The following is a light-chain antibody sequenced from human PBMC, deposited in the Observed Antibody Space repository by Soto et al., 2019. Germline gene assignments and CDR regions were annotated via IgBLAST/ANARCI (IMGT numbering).Light chain of an antibody. CDR1: QSVSSY. CDR3: QQRSNWFT. CDR2: DAS. J-gene: IGKJ4*01. Sequence: EIVLTQSPATLSLSPGERATLSCRASQSVSSYLAWYQHKPCQAPSLLIYDASNRATGIPARFSGSGSGTDFTLTISSLEPEDLAVYYCQQRSNWFTFGGGTKVEIK. V-gene: IGKV3-11*01.